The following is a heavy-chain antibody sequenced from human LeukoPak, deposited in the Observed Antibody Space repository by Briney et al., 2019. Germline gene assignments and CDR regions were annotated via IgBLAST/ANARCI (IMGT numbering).Heavy chain of an antibody. Sequence: GASVKVSCKASGGTFSSYAISWVRQAPGQGLERMGGIIPIFGTANYAQKFQGRVTITADESTSTAYMELSSLRSEDTAVYYCARDAAYGRGGYWGQGTLVTVSS. D-gene: IGHD2-21*01. J-gene: IGHJ4*02. CDR3: ARDAAYGRGGY. V-gene: IGHV1-69*13. CDR2: IIPIFGTA. CDR1: GGTFSSYA.